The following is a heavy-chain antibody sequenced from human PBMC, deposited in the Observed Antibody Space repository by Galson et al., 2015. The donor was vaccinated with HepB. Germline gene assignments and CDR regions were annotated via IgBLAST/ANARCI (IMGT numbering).Heavy chain of an antibody. CDR1: GFTFSNAW. Sequence: SLRLSCAASGFTFSNAWMSWVRQAPGKGLEWVGRIKSKTDGGTTDYAAPVKGRFTISRDDSKNTLYLQMNSLKTEDTAVYYCTTGGYAPLRAYYFDYWGQGTLVTVSS. CDR3: TTGGYAPLRAYYFDY. D-gene: IGHD4-17*01. J-gene: IGHJ4*02. CDR2: IKSKTDGGTT. V-gene: IGHV3-15*01.